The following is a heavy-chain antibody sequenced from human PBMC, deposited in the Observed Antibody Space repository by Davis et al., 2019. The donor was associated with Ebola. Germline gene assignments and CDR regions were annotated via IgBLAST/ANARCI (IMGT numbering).Heavy chain of an antibody. CDR1: GGSFSGYY. CDR2: INHSGST. J-gene: IGHJ5*02. Sequence: MPSETLSLTCAVYGGSFSGYYWSWIRQPPGKGLEWIGEINHSGSTNYNPSLKSRVTISVDTSKNQFSLKLSSVTAADTAVYYCARVGYSYGFHWFDPWGQGTLVTVSS. CDR3: ARVGYSYGFHWFDP. V-gene: IGHV4-34*01. D-gene: IGHD5-18*01.